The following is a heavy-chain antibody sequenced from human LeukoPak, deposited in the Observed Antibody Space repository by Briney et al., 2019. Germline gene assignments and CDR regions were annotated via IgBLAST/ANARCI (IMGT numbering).Heavy chain of an antibody. J-gene: IGHJ4*02. V-gene: IGHV1-2*02. CDR1: GYTFTSYY. Sequence: ASVKVSCKASGYTFTSYYMHWVRQAPGQGLEWMGWINPNSGGTNYAQKFQGRVTMTRDTSISTAYMELSRLRSDDTAVYYCAGRSYCSGGSCYSVWGQGTLVTVSS. D-gene: IGHD2-15*01. CDR3: AGRSYCSGGSCYSV. CDR2: INPNSGGT.